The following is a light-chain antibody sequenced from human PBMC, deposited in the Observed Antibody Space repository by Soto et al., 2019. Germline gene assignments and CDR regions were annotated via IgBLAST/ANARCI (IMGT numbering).Light chain of an antibody. CDR3: QQYYGTPLT. V-gene: IGKV4-1*01. CDR1: QSLLYPSNNKNY. J-gene: IGKJ4*01. Sequence: DIVMTQSPDSLAVSLGERATINCKSSQSLLYPSNNKNYLAWYQQKPGQPPKLLISWASTRESGVPDRFSGGGSGTDFTLTISSLQAGDVAVYFCQQYYGTPLTFGGGTKV. CDR2: WAS.